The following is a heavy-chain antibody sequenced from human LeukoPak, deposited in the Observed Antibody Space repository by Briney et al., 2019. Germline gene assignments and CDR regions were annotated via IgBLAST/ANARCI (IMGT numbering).Heavy chain of an antibody. CDR3: ARDTPYYYGSGSPIIDV. D-gene: IGHD3-10*01. CDR1: GFTFSSYS. Sequence: PGGSLRLSCAASGFTFSSYSMNWVRQAPGKGLEWVSSISSSSSYIYYTDSVRGRFTISRDNAKSSLYLQMNSLRAKDTAVYYCARDTPYYYGSGSPIIDVWGQGTTVTVSS. J-gene: IGHJ6*02. V-gene: IGHV3-21*01. CDR2: ISSSSSYI.